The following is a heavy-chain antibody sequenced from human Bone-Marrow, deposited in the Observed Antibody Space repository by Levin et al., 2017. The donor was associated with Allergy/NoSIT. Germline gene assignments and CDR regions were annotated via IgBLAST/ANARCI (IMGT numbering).Heavy chain of an antibody. J-gene: IGHJ4*02. CDR3: ARGDSSGWYKVPHRIATQPRGNDY. V-gene: IGHV4-34*01. CDR2: INHSGST. D-gene: IGHD6-19*01. CDR1: GGSFSGYY. Sequence: SETLSLTCAVYGGSFSGYYWSWIRQPPGKGLEWIGEINHSGSTNYNPSLKSRVTISVDTSKNQFSLKLSSVTAADTAVYYCARGDSSGWYKVPHRIATQPRGNDYWGQGTLVTVSS.